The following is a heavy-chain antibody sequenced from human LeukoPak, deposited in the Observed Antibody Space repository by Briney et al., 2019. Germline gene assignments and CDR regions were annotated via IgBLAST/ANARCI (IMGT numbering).Heavy chain of an antibody. CDR3: ARSLGEDLEAPSV. J-gene: IGHJ4*02. V-gene: IGHV1-8*03. D-gene: IGHD5/OR15-5a*01. CDR2: MNPNSGYT. Sequence: ASVKVSCKASGYTFSKYSINWVRQATGQGLEWMAWMNPNSGYTGYAQKFQGRVTLTRDTSITTAFMELSSLRSEDTAVYYCARSLGEDLEAPSVWGQGTLVTVSS. CDR1: GYTFSKYS.